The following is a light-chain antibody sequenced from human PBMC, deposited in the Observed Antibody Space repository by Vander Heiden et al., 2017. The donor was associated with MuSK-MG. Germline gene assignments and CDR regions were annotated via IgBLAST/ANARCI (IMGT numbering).Light chain of an antibody. CDR1: QSVSSIY. Sequence: ESVLTQSPGSLYLYPGERATLSCRASQSVSSIYLAWYQQKPGQAPRLLIYGASSRATGIPDRFSGSGSGTDFTLTISRLEPEDFAVYYCQQYGSSPFTFGPGTKVDIK. V-gene: IGKV3-20*01. CDR2: GAS. J-gene: IGKJ3*01. CDR3: QQYGSSPFT.